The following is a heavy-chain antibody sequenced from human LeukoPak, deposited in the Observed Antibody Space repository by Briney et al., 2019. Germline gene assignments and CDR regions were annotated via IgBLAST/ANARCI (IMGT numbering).Heavy chain of an antibody. CDR2: ISGSDSST. J-gene: IGHJ4*02. CDR3: AKAGWYRYFDY. Sequence: PGGSLRLSCAASGFTFSSYAMSWVRQAPGKGLEWVSGISGSDSSTYYPDPVKGRFTISRDNSKNTLYLQMNSLRAEDTAVYYCAKAGWYRYFDYWGQGTLVTVSS. D-gene: IGHD6-19*01. V-gene: IGHV3-23*01. CDR1: GFTFSSYA.